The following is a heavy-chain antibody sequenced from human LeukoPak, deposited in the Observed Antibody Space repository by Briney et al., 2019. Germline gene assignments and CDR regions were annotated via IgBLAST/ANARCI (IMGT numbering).Heavy chain of an antibody. J-gene: IGHJ4*02. Sequence: SETLSLTCTVSGGSISSSSYYWGWIRQPPGKGLEWIGSIYYSGSTYYNPSLKSRVTISVDTSKNQFSLKLSSVTAADTAVYYCAMPSGMHAWPDYWGQGTLVTVSS. V-gene: IGHV4-39*01. CDR2: IYYSGST. CDR1: GGSISSSSYY. D-gene: IGHD1-26*01. CDR3: AMPSGMHAWPDY.